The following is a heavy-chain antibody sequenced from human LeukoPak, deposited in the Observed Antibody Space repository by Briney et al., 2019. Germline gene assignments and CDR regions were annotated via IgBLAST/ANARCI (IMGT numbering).Heavy chain of an antibody. CDR3: VRGGAYLYCSSFDY. D-gene: IGHD2-15*01. J-gene: IGHJ4*02. V-gene: IGHV3-64D*06. CDR1: GFIFSSFT. Sequence: GGSLRLSCSASGFIFSSFTMHWVRQAPGKGLEYVSAISANGGTTKYADSVKDRVTISRDNSKNTLYLQLSSLGAEDTAVYYCVRGGAYLYCSSFDYWGQGTLVTVSS. CDR2: ISANGGTT.